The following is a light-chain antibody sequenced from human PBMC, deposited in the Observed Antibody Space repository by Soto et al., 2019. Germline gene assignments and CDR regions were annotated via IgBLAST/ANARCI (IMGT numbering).Light chain of an antibody. CDR1: QDISSL. J-gene: IGKJ5*01. CDR2: AAS. V-gene: IGKV1-12*01. Sequence: DIQMTQSPSSVSASVGDRATITCRASQDISSLLAWYQQKPGKAPKLLIYAASSLQSGVPARFSGSGSGTDFTLTISSLQPEDFATYYCQQANSFPITFGQGTRLEIK. CDR3: QQANSFPIT.